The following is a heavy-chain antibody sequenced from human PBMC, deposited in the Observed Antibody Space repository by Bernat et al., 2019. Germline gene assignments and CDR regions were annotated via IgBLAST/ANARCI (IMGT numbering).Heavy chain of an antibody. J-gene: IGHJ4*02. D-gene: IGHD3-3*01. V-gene: IGHV4-30-4*01. Sequence: QVQLQESGPGLVKPSQTLSLTCTVSGGSISSGDYYWSWIRQPPGKGLECIGYIYYSGSTYYNPSLKSRVTISVDTSKNQFSLKLSSVTAADTAVYYCARAEYDFWSGYYRVRGFDYWGQGTLVTVSS. CDR2: IYYSGST. CDR3: ARAEYDFWSGYYRVRGFDY. CDR1: GGSISSGDYY.